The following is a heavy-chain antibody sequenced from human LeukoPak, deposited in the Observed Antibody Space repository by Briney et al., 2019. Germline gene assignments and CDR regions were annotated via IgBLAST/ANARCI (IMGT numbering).Heavy chain of an antibody. CDR2: IIPIFGTA. D-gene: IGHD2-15*01. Sequence: SVKVSCKASGGTFSSYVISWVRQAPGQGLEWMGGIIPIFGTANYAQKFQGRVTITADESTSTAYMELSSLRSEDTAVYYCARTKKGGSDAFDIWGQGTMVTVSS. V-gene: IGHV1-69*13. J-gene: IGHJ3*02. CDR3: ARTKKGGSDAFDI. CDR1: GGTFSSYV.